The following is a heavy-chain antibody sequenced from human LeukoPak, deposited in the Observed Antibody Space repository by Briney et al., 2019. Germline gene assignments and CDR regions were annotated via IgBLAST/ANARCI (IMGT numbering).Heavy chain of an antibody. V-gene: IGHV4-34*01. Sequence: SETLSLTCAVYGESFSAYFWNWIRQAPGKPLEYIGEINHRGSSHYNPSLKTRVTLSVDTSKNQFSLKLASVTAADTAVYFCARGSSFDGYCSAGACDAGYYDSWGQGTPVTVSS. CDR2: INHRGSS. J-gene: IGHJ4*02. CDR3: ARGSSFDGYCSAGACDAGYYDS. D-gene: IGHD2-15*01. CDR1: GESFSAYF.